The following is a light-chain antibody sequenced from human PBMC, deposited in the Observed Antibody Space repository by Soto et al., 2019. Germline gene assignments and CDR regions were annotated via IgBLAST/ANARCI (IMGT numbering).Light chain of an antibody. J-gene: IGLJ1*01. CDR1: SSNIGNNY. CDR2: DIN. Sequence: QSVLTQPPSASAAPGQKVTISCSGSSSNIGNNYVSWYQQLPGTAPKLLIYDINKRPSGIPDRFSGSKSGTSATLGITGLQTGDEADYYCGTWDNSLSAYVFGTGTKV. CDR3: GTWDNSLSAYV. V-gene: IGLV1-51*01.